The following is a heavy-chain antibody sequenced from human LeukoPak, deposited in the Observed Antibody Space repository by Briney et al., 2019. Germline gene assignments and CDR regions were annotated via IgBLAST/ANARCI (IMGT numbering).Heavy chain of an antibody. CDR3: ARDAAAGMDWFDP. V-gene: IGHV3-11*01. J-gene: IGHJ5*02. CDR1: GFTFSDYY. CDR2: IISSGSTI. D-gene: IGHD6-13*01. Sequence: GSLRLSCAASGFTFSDYYMSGIRPAPGKGLEWVSYIISSGSTIYYADSVKGRFTISRDNAKNSLYLEMNSLSAEDTAVYYCARDAAAGMDWFDPWGQGTLVTVSS.